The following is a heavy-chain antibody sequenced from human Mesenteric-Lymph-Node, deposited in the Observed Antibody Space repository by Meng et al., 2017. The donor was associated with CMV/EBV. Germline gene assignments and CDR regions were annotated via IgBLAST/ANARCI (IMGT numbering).Heavy chain of an antibody. V-gene: IGHV3-30-3*01. CDR3: ARKGY. J-gene: IGHJ4*02. CDR2: ISYDGSNK. CDR1: GFSFSNYA. Sequence: GGSLRLSCAASGFSFSNYAMHWVRQAPGKGLEWVAVISYDGSNKYYADSVKGRFTISRDNSTNTLYLQMNNLRTEDTAVYYCARKGYWGQGTLVTVSS.